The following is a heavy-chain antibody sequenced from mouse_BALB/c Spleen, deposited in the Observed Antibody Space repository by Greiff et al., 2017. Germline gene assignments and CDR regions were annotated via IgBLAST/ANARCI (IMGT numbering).Heavy chain of an antibody. Sequence: VKLMESGPGLVAPSQSLSITCTVSGFSLTSYDISWIRQPPGKGLEWLGVIWTGGGTNYNSAFMSRLSISKDNSKSQVFLKMNSLQTDDTAIYYCVRSYYGSSYWYFDVWGAGTTVTVSS. CDR3: VRSYYGSSYWYFDV. J-gene: IGHJ1*01. V-gene: IGHV2-9-2*01. D-gene: IGHD1-1*01. CDR2: IWTGGGT. CDR1: GFSLTSYD.